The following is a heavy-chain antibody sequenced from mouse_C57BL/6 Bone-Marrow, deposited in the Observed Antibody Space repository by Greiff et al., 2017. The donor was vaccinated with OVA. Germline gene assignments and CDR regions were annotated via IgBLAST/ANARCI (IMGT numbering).Heavy chain of an antibody. CDR2: ISSGSSTI. Sequence: EVKLQESGGGLVKPGGSLKLSCAASGFTFSDYGMHWVRQAPEKGLEWVAYISSGSSTIYYADTVKGRFTISRDNAKNTLFLQMTSLRSEDTAMYYCAPDYYGSSYYWGQGTTLTVSS. CDR1: GFTFSDYG. J-gene: IGHJ2*01. D-gene: IGHD1-1*01. CDR3: APDYYGSSYY. V-gene: IGHV5-17*01.